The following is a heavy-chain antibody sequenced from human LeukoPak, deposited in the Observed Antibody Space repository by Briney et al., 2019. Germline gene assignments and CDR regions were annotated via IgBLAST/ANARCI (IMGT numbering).Heavy chain of an antibody. J-gene: IGHJ6*02. V-gene: IGHV3-23*01. Sequence: GGSLRLSCAASGFTFSSYAMSWVRQAPGKGLEWVSAISGSGGSTYYADSVKGRFTISRDNSKNTLYPQMNSLRAEDTAVYYCAKVGNSYYYYGMDVWGQGTTVTVSS. D-gene: IGHD4-23*01. CDR1: GFTFSSYA. CDR2: ISGSGGST. CDR3: AKVGNSYYYYGMDV.